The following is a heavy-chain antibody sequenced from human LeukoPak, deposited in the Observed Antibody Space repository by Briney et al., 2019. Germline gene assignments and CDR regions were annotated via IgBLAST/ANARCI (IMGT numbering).Heavy chain of an antibody. V-gene: IGHV1-69*05. CDR1: GGTFSSYA. Sequence: GASVKVSCKASGGTFSSYAISWVRQAPGQGPEWMGRIIPIFGTANYAQKFQGRVTITTDESTSTAYMELSSLRSEDTAVYYCARDLASVIVVVPAGLAFDIWGQGTMVTVSS. J-gene: IGHJ3*02. CDR2: IIPIFGTA. D-gene: IGHD2-2*01. CDR3: ARDLASVIVVVPAGLAFDI.